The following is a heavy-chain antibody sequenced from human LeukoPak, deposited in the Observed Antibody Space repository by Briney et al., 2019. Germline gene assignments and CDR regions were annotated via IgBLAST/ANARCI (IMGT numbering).Heavy chain of an antibody. D-gene: IGHD1-1*01. CDR1: GFTFSSYT. CDR2: ISSNGGST. J-gene: IGHJ4*02. Sequence: GVSLRLSCAASGFTFSSYTMYWVRQAPGKGLEYVSAISSNGGSTYYANCVKGRFTISRDNSKSTLYLHMGSLRGEDMAVYYCAREVNWRFDYWGQGALVTVSS. V-gene: IGHV3-64*01. CDR3: AREVNWRFDY.